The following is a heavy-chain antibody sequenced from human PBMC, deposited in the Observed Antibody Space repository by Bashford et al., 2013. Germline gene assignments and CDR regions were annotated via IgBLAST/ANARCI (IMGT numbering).Heavy chain of an antibody. CDR3: ATAIVLMVYALDYYYMDV. V-gene: IGHV1-2*02. CDR2: INPNSGGT. D-gene: IGHD2-8*01. J-gene: IGHJ6*03. Sequence: WVRQAPGQGLEWMGWINPNSGGTNYAQKFQGRVTMTRDTSISTAYMELSRLRSDDTAVYYCATAIVLMVYALDYYYMDVWGKGTTVTVSS.